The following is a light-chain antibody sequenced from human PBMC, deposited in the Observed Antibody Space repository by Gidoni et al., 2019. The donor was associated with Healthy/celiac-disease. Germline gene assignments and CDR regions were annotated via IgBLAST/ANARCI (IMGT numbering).Light chain of an antibody. V-gene: IGKV1-5*03. Sequence: DIQMTQSPSTLSASVGDRATITCRASQSISSWLAWYQQKPGKAPKLLIYKASSLESGFPSRFGGSGSGTEFTLTISSLQPDDFATYYCQQYNSYSPLTFGGGTKVEIK. J-gene: IGKJ4*01. CDR2: KAS. CDR1: QSISSW. CDR3: QQYNSYSPLT.